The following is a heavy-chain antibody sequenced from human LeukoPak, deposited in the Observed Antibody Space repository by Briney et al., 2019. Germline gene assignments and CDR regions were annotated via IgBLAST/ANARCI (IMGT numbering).Heavy chain of an antibody. D-gene: IGHD3-16*01. CDR1: GDSISGYY. V-gene: IGHV4-59*08. CDR3: ARVSHDYVWGSYLDY. Sequence: SETLSLTCTVSGDSISGYYWTWIRQPPGKGLEWIGQIYYTGSTNYNPSLKSRVTISVDTSKNQFSLNLSSVTAADTAVYYCARVSHDYVWGSYLDYWGQGTLVTVSS. J-gene: IGHJ4*02. CDR2: IYYTGST.